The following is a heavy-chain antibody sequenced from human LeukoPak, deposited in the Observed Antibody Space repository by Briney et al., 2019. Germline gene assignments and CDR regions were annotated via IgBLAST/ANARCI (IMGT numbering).Heavy chain of an antibody. V-gene: IGHV4-61*01. D-gene: IGHD3-22*01. CDR1: GGSVSSGSYY. CDR3: ARDRSDYYDSSGYYTEVDWYFDL. Sequence: SETLSLTCTASGGSVSSGSYYWSWIRQPPGKGLEWIGYIYYSGSTNYNPSLKSRATISVDTSKNQFSLKLSSVTAADTAVYYCARDRSDYYDSSGYYTEVDWYFDLWGRGTLVTVSS. J-gene: IGHJ2*01. CDR2: IYYSGST.